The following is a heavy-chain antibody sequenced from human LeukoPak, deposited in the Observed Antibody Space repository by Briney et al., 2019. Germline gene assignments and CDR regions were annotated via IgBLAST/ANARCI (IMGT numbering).Heavy chain of an antibody. CDR3: ATRLSSSWPFDY. D-gene: IGHD6-13*01. CDR1: GGSISSSYW. Sequence: SETLSLTCAVSGGSISSSYWWSWVRQPPGKGLEWIGEIYHSGSTNYNPSLKSRVTISVDKSKNQFSLKLSSVTAADTAVYYCATRLSSSWPFDYWGQGTLVTVSS. CDR2: IYHSGST. J-gene: IGHJ4*02. V-gene: IGHV4-4*02.